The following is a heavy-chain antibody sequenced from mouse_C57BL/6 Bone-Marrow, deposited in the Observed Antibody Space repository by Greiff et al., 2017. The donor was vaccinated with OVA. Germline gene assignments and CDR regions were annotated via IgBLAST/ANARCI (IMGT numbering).Heavy chain of an antibody. J-gene: IGHJ2*01. CDR3: ARGVRGFDY. V-gene: IGHV14-2*01. CDR2: IDPEDGEH. Sequence: EVKLMESGAELVKPGASVKLSCPASGFNIKDYYMHWVKQRTEQGLAWIGRIDPEDGEHKYAPKFQGKATINAATSSNPAYLQLSSLTSEDTSVYYCARGVRGFDYWGQGTTLTVSS. CDR1: GFNIKDYY. D-gene: IGHD2-14*01.